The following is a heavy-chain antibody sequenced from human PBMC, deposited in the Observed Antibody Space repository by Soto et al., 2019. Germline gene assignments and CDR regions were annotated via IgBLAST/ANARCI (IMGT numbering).Heavy chain of an antibody. CDR3: ATEAARGSGSSTRFDY. D-gene: IGHD1-26*01. CDR2: IIPIFGTA. Sequence: GASVKVSCKASGDTFSSYAISWVRQAPGQGLEWMGGIIPIFGTANYAQKFQGRVTITADESTSTAYMELSSLRSEDTAVYYCATEAARGSGSSTRFDYWGQGTLVTVSS. CDR1: GDTFSSYA. V-gene: IGHV1-69*13. J-gene: IGHJ4*02.